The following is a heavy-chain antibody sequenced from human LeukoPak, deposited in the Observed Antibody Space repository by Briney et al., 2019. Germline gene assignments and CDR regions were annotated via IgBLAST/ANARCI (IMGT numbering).Heavy chain of an antibody. V-gene: IGHV3-23*01. Sequence: GWSLRLSCAASGFTFSDYGMTWVRQTRGNGLEWVSSITGSGLNTYYVDSVKGRFIISRDNSKTTLYLQMNSLRVEDTAVYYCTRGLRIPSNWGQGILVTVSS. CDR1: GFTFSDYG. CDR3: TRGLRIPSN. J-gene: IGHJ4*02. CDR2: ITGSGLNT. D-gene: IGHD2-21*01.